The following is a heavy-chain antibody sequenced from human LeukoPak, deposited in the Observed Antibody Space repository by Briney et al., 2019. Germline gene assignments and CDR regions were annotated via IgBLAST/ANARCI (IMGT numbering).Heavy chain of an antibody. CDR1: GFTVSSNY. CDR3: ARGLYGMDV. J-gene: IGHJ6*02. V-gene: IGHV3-53*01. Sequence: PGGSLRLSCAASGFTVSSNYMTWVRQAPGKGLEWVSVIYTSGSTYYADSVRGRFTISRDNSKNTVYLQMNSLRVGDTAVYYCARGLYGMDVWGQGTTVTVSS. CDR2: IYTSGST.